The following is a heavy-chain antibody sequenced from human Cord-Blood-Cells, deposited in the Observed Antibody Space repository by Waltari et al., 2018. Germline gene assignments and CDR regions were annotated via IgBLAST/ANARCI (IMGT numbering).Heavy chain of an antibody. V-gene: IGHV3-66*01. CDR1: GFTVSIKY. D-gene: IGHD6-6*01. Sequence: EVQLVESGGGLVQPGGSLRLSCAASGFTVSIKYISWVRQAPGKGLEWVSVIYSGGSTYYADSVKGRFTISRDNSKNTLYLQMNSLRAEDTAVYYCARGAARRYFDLWGRGTLVTVSS. CDR2: IYSGGST. J-gene: IGHJ2*01. CDR3: ARGAARRYFDL.